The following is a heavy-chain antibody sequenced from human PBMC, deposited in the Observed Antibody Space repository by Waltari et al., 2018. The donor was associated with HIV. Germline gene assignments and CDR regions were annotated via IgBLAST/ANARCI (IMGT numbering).Heavy chain of an antibody. D-gene: IGHD6-13*01. J-gene: IGHJ4*02. V-gene: IGHV4-61*02. CDR1: GGSISSGSYY. Sequence: QVQLQESGPGLVKPSQTLSLTCTVSGGSISSGSYYWSWIRQPAGKGLEWIGRIYTSGSTNSNPSLKSRVTISVDTSKNQFSLKLSSVTAADTAVYYCARSGSIAAGKASFDYWGQGTLVTVSS. CDR3: ARSGSIAAGKASFDY. CDR2: IYTSGST.